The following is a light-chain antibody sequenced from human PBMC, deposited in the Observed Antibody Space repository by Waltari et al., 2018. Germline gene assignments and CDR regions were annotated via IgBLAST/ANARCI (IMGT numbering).Light chain of an antibody. CDR3: QVWYSYNDHPL. CDR2: TDS. Sequence: SYELTQPPSVSAASGQTATITCGGDNIGGKYVHWYRQKPAQAPVEVINTDSKRPSGNPELVSGSNSWNTATLTISGVESGDEADYYCQVWYSYNDHPLFGGGTRLTVL. J-gene: IGLJ2*01. CDR1: NIGGKY. V-gene: IGLV3-21*01.